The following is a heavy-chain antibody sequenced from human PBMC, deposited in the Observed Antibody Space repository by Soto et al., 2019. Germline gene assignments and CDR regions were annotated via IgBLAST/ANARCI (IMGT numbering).Heavy chain of an antibody. Sequence: EVQLVESGGALVQPGGSLRLSCAASRLTFSNYVVNWVRQAPGKGLEWVSTVGGTGDTYYPDSVKGRLTISRDNSKNMIYLQMSGLRAEDTAVYYCATSGHCNSLKCTSFDMWGQGTMVAVSS. CDR2: VGGTGDT. V-gene: IGHV3-23*04. CDR3: ATSGHCNSLKCTSFDM. J-gene: IGHJ3*02. D-gene: IGHD2-2*01. CDR1: RLTFSNYV.